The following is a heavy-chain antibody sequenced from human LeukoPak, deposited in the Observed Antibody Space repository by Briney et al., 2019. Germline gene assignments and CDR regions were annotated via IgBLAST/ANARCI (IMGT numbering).Heavy chain of an antibody. CDR3: AGGIAAAGTGVY. V-gene: IGHV4-38-2*02. Sequence: SETLSLTCTVSGYSIINGYYWGWIRQPPGKGLEWIGSIYHSGSTYYNPSLKSRVTISVDKSKNQFSLKLSSVTAADTAVYYCAGGIAAAGTGVYWGQGTLVTVSS. J-gene: IGHJ4*02. CDR2: IYHSGST. D-gene: IGHD6-13*01. CDR1: GYSIINGYY.